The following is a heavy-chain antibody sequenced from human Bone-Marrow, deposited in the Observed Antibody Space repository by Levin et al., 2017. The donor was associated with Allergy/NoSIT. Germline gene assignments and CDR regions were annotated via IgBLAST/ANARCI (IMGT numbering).Heavy chain of an antibody. CDR2: IIPIFGIA. Sequence: ASVKVSCKASGGTFSSYAFSWVRQAPGQGLEWMGRIIPIFGIANYAQNFQGRVSITADKSTITAYIELSSLRSEDTAVYYCARSTGSPPPYDAVNIWGKGTMVTVSS. CDR3: ARSTGSPPPYDAVNI. V-gene: IGHV1-69*10. J-gene: IGHJ3*02. CDR1: GGTFSSYA. D-gene: IGHD1-1*01.